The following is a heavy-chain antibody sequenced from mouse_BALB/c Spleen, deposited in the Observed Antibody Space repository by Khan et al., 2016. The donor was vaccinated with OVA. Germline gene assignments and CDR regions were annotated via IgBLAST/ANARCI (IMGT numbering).Heavy chain of an antibody. CDR2: INTYTGEP. Sequence: QIQLVQSGPELKKPGETVKISCKASGYTFTNYGMNWVKQAPGKGLKWMGWINTYTGEPTYADDFKGRFAFSLETSASTAYLQINNLKNEDTATYFCARTPCFSYVMVFWGQGTSVTVSS. CDR3: ARTPCFSYVMVF. J-gene: IGHJ4*01. CDR1: GYTFTNYG. V-gene: IGHV9-3-1*01.